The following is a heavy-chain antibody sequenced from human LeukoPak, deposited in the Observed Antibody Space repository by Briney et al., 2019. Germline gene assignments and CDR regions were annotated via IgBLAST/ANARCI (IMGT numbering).Heavy chain of an antibody. V-gene: IGHV1-18*04. J-gene: IGHJ4*02. CDR2: ITPYNGNT. CDR3: AGDSRNHYVAY. D-gene: IGHD3-16*01. CDR1: GYTFTSYG. Sequence: ASVKVSCKASGYTFTSYGISWVRQAPGQGLEWMGWITPYNGNTNYAQKLQGRGTMTTDTSTTTAYMELRSLRSDDTAVYYCAGDSRNHYVAYWSQGTLVTVSS.